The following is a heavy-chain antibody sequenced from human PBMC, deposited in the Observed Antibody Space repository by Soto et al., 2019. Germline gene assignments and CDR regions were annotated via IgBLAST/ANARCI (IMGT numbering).Heavy chain of an antibody. J-gene: IGHJ4*02. CDR1: EFTFANAW. CDR3: TSLYYGN. CDR2: IKSKADGGTT. V-gene: IGHV3-15*01. D-gene: IGHD4-17*01. Sequence: GGSLRLSCAASEFTFANAWISWVRQAPGKGLEWVGRIKSKADGGTTDYAAPVKGRFTISRDESQNTLYLQMNSLKTEDTAVYYCTSLYYGNWGQGTLVTVSS.